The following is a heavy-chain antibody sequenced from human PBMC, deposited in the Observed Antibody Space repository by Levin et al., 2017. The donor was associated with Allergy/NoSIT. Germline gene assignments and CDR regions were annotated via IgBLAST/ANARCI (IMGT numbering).Heavy chain of an antibody. V-gene: IGHV1-69*04. CDR1: GGTFSSYA. CDR2: IIPILGIA. J-gene: IGHJ5*02. Sequence: KISCKASGGTFSSYAISWVRQAPGQGLEWMGRIIPILGIANYAQKFQGRVTITADKSTSTAYMELSSLRSEDTAVYYCARGGSLELNWFDPWGQGALVTVSS. CDR3: ARGGSLELNWFDP. D-gene: IGHD1-7*01.